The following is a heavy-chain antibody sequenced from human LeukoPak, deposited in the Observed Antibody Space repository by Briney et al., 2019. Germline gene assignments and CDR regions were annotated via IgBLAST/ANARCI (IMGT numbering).Heavy chain of an antibody. D-gene: IGHD5-12*01. CDR1: GDSINSYW. Sequence: SETLSLTCSVSGDSINSYWWSWIRQPAGKELEWIGRIYASGTTSYNPPLKSRVTMSLDTSKNQFSLKLTSVTAADTAVYFCARGMAADYDYNYFDSWGQGTLVTVSS. V-gene: IGHV4-4*07. J-gene: IGHJ5*01. CDR2: IYASGTT. CDR3: ARGMAADYDYNYFDS.